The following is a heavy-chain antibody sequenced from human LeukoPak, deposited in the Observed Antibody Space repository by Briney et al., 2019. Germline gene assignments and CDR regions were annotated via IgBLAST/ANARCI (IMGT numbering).Heavy chain of an antibody. Sequence: GGSLRLSCAASGFTFSSYAMTWVRQAPGKGLEWVSAISGSGGSTYYADSVKGRFTISRDNSKNTLYLQMNSLRAEDTAVYYCAKHYYDSSGESDYWGQGTLVTVSS. D-gene: IGHD3-22*01. J-gene: IGHJ4*02. CDR3: AKHYYDSSGESDY. CDR1: GFTFSSYA. V-gene: IGHV3-23*01. CDR2: ISGSGGST.